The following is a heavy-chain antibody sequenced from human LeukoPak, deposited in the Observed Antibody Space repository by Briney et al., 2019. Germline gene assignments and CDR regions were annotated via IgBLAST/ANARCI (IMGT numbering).Heavy chain of an antibody. CDR3: AKITGYYDSSGFY. D-gene: IGHD3-22*01. CDR1: GFTFSSYA. Sequence: GGSLRLSCAASGFTFSSYAMSWVRQAPGKGLEWVSGISGSGGSTYYADSVKGRFSISRDNSKNTLFLQMNSLRAEDTAVYYCAKITGYYDSSGFYWGQGTLVTVSS. J-gene: IGHJ4*02. CDR2: ISGSGGST. V-gene: IGHV3-23*01.